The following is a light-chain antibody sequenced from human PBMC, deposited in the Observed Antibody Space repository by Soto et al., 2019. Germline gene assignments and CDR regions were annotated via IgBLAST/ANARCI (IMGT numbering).Light chain of an antibody. CDR1: TSNIGSNT. CDR2: SND. CDR3: PAWDERLRGVV. Sequence: QAVMSQPPSASGTPGQRVTISCSGSTSNIGSNTVNWYQQLPGAAPKLLIYSNDQRPSGVPDRFSGSKSVTSASLAISGLQSEDEADYYCPAWDERLRGVVFGGGTKLTVL. J-gene: IGLJ2*01. V-gene: IGLV1-44*01.